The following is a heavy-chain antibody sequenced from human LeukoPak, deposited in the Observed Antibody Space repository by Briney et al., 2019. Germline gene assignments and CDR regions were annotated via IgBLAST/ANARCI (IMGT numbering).Heavy chain of an antibody. CDR1: GGSISSYY. J-gene: IGHJ4*02. D-gene: IGHD3-10*01. V-gene: IGHV4-34*01. CDR2: INHSGST. Sequence: KASETLSLTCTVSGGSISSYYWSWIRQPPGKGLEWIGEINHSGSTNYNPSLKSRVTISVDTSKNQFSLKLSSVTAADTAVYYCARETNTMVRGVIRDWGQGTLVTVSS. CDR3: ARETNTMVRGVIRD.